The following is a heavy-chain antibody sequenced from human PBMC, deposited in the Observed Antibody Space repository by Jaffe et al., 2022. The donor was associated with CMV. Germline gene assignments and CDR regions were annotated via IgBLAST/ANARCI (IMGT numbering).Heavy chain of an antibody. D-gene: IGHD2-15*01. Sequence: EVQLVESGGGLVKPGGSLRLSCAASGFTFSNAWMSWVRQAPGKGLEWVGRIKSKTDGGTTDYAAPVKGRFTISRDDSKNTLYLQMNSLKTEDTAVYYCTTDVVVATQGGYGMDVWGQGTTVTVSS. CDR3: TTDVVVATQGGYGMDV. J-gene: IGHJ6*02. V-gene: IGHV3-15*01. CDR1: GFTFSNAW. CDR2: IKSKTDGGTT.